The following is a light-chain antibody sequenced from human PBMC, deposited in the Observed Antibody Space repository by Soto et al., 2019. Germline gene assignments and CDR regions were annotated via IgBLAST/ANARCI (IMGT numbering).Light chain of an antibody. CDR2: LGS. J-gene: IGKJ4*01. V-gene: IGKV2-28*01. CDR3: MQALQSPLT. CDR1: QSLRHSNGYNY. Sequence: VMTQSPLSLPVTPGEPASISCRSSQSLRHSNGYNYLDWYLQKPGQSPHLLIYLGSNRASGVPDRFSGSGSGTDFTLQISRVEAEDVGVYYCMQALQSPLTFGGGTKVEIK.